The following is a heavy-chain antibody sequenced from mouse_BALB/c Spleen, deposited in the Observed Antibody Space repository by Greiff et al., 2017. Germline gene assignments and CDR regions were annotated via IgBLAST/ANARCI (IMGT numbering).Heavy chain of an antibody. J-gene: IGHJ3*01. D-gene: IGHD2-1*01. V-gene: IGHV1-4*02. CDR3: ARGDYGNYWFAY. CDR2: INPSSGYT. Sequence: QVQLQQSAAELARPGASVKMSCKASGYTFTSYTMHWVKQRPGQGLEWIGYINPSSGYTEYNQKFKDKTTLTADKSSSTAYMQLSSLTSEDSAVYYCARGDYGNYWFAYWGQGTLVTVSA. CDR1: GYTFTSYT.